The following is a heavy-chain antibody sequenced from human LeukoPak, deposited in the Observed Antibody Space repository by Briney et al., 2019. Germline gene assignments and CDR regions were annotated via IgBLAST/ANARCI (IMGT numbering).Heavy chain of an antibody. V-gene: IGHV4-39*07. D-gene: IGHD6-25*01. CDR3: ARATAAPSSYYFDH. J-gene: IGHJ4*02. CDR1: GGSIRSSHSF. CDR2: IYENGNT. Sequence: SETLSLTCSVSGGSIRSSHSFWGWIRQPLGTGLEWIATIYENGNTYYSPSLKSRVTISVDTSNNEFSLNLNSVTAADTAMYYCARATAAPSSYYFDHWGQGTLVTVSS.